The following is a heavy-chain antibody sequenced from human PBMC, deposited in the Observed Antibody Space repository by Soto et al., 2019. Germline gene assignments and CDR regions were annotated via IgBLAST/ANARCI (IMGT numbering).Heavy chain of an antibody. D-gene: IGHD4-17*01. J-gene: IGHJ6*03. CDR1: GYTFTSYG. CDR3: ARVPSPMVTTYYYMDV. V-gene: IGHV1-18*01. CDR2: ISAYNGNT. Sequence: ASVKVPCKASGYTFTSYGISWVRQAPGQGLEWMGWISAYNGNTNYAQKLQGRVTMTTDTSTSTAYMELRSLRSDDTAVYYCARVPSPMVTTYYYMDVWGKRTTVTVSS.